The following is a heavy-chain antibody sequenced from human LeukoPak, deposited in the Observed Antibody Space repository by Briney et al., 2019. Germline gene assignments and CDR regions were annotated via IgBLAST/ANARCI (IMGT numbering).Heavy chain of an antibody. J-gene: IGHJ3*02. CDR2: IKQDGSEK. V-gene: IGHV3-7*01. Sequence: PGGSLRLSCAASGFTFSSYWMSWVRQAPGKGLEWVANIKQDGSEKYYVDSVKGRFTISRDNAKNSLYLQMNSLRAEDTAVYYCARVHCSSTSCRDAFDIWGQGTMVTVSS. D-gene: IGHD2-2*01. CDR3: ARVHCSSTSCRDAFDI. CDR1: GFTFSSYW.